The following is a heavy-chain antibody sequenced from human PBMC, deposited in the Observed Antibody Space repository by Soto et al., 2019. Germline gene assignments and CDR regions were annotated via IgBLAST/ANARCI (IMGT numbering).Heavy chain of an antibody. Sequence: GESLKISCKGSGYRFTIYWIGWVRQMPGKGLEWMGIIYPGDSDTRYSPSFQGQVTISADKSISTAFLQWRSLQASDTAMYYCARRYDNADYWTYWGQGTLVTVSS. CDR1: GYRFTIYW. V-gene: IGHV5-51*01. CDR2: IYPGDSDT. CDR3: ARRYDNADYWTY. J-gene: IGHJ4*02. D-gene: IGHD3-3*01.